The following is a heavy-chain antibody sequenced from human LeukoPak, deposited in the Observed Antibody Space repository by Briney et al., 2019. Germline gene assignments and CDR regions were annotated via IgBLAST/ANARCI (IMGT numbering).Heavy chain of an antibody. V-gene: IGHV4-39*01. CDR1: GGSISSSSYY. CDR2: IYYSGST. Sequence: PSETLSLTCTVSGGSISSSSYYWGWIRQPPGKGLEWIGSIYYSGSTYYNPSLKSRVTISVDTSKNQFSLKLSSVTAADTAVYYCARRGGREYCSSTSCYTIYYGMDVWGQGTTVTVSS. D-gene: IGHD2-2*02. J-gene: IGHJ6*02. CDR3: ARRGGREYCSSTSCYTIYYGMDV.